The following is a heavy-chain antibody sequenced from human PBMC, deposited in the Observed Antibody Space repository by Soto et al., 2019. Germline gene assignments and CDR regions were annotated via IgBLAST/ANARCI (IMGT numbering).Heavy chain of an antibody. CDR3: CAPYCSSTSCFNDAFDI. CDR2: TYYRSKWYN. V-gene: IGHV6-1*01. D-gene: IGHD2-2*01. CDR1: GDSVSSNSAA. Sequence: SQTLSLTCVISGDSVSSNSAAWNWIRQSPSRGLEWLGRTYYRSKWYNDYAVSVKSRITINPDTSKNQFSLQLNSVTPEDTAVYYCCAPYCSSTSCFNDAFDIWGQGTMVTVSS. J-gene: IGHJ3*02.